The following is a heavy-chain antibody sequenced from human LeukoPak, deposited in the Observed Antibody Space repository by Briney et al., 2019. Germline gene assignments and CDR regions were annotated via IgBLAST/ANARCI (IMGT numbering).Heavy chain of an antibody. Sequence: PGGSLRLSCAASGFTFSTYGMHWVRQAAGKGLEWVAFIRFDGSNKYYPDSVKGRFTISRDNSKNTLYLQMNSLRPEDTAVYYCARRKVRPPWYFDLWGRGTLVTVSS. CDR3: ARRKVRPPWYFDL. J-gene: IGHJ2*01. CDR1: GFTFSTYG. CDR2: IRFDGSNK. V-gene: IGHV3-30*02. D-gene: IGHD1-1*01.